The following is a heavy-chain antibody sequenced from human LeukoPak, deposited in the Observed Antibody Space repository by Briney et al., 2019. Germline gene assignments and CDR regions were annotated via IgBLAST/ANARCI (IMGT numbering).Heavy chain of an antibody. Sequence: ASVKVSCKASGYTFTGYYMHWVRQAPGQGLEWMGWINPNSGGTNYAQKFQGRVTMTRGTSISTAYMELSRLRSDDTAVYYCARVLYQLLPPSYYYYYMDVWGKGTTVTVSS. V-gene: IGHV1-2*02. J-gene: IGHJ6*03. CDR1: GYTFTGYY. D-gene: IGHD2-2*01. CDR2: INPNSGGT. CDR3: ARVLYQLLPPSYYYYYMDV.